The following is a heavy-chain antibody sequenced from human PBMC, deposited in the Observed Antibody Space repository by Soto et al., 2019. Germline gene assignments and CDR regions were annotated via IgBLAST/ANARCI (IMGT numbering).Heavy chain of an antibody. CDR1: GFTFSNYG. Sequence: QVQLVESGGGVVQPGRSLRLSCAASGFTFSNYGMHWVRQAPGKGLEWVAVISDGGNNKYYVDSVKGRFTISRDNSKNTVYLQMNSLRAEDTAVYYCAKDYSDWVPLFGHWSQGTLVTVSS. V-gene: IGHV3-30*18. J-gene: IGHJ4*02. D-gene: IGHD3-9*01. CDR3: AKDYSDWVPLFGH. CDR2: ISDGGNNK.